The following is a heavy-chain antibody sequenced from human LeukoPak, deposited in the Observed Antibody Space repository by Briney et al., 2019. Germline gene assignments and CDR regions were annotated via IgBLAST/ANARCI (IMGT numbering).Heavy chain of an antibody. CDR3: AREYCSSTSCYTGGFDL. V-gene: IGHV4-4*07. D-gene: IGHD2-2*02. J-gene: IGHJ2*01. CDR1: GGSISSYY. CDR2: IYTSGST. Sequence: SETLSLTCTVSGGSISSYYWSWIRQPAGKGLEWIGRIYTSGSTNYNPSLKSRVTMSVDTSKNQFSLKLSSVTAADTAVYYCAREYCSSTSCYTGGFDLRGRGTLVTVSS.